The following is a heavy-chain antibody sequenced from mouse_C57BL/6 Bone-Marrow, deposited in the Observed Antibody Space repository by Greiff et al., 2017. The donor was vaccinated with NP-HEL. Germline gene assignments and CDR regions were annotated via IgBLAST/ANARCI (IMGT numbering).Heavy chain of an antibody. V-gene: IGHV14-4*01. J-gene: IGHJ4*01. CDR3: THYAMDY. Sequence: VQLKQSGAELVRPGASVKLSCTASGFNIKDDYMHWVKQRPEQGLEWIGWIDPENGDTEYASKFQGKATITADTSSNTAYLQLSSLTSEDTAVYYCTHYAMDYWGQGTSVTVSS. CDR1: GFNIKDDY. CDR2: IDPENGDT.